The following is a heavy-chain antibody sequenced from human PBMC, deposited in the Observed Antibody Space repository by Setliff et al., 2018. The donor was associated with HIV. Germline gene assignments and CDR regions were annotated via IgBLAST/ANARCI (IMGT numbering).Heavy chain of an antibody. Sequence: SETLSLTCAVYGGSFSGHYWSWIRQPPGKGPEWIGEINHSGSTYFNASLKSRLTMSLDTSKNQLSLNLTSVSAADAAVYYCARTVRSAYGQNYFDFWGQGTLVTVSS. CDR1: GGSFSGHY. D-gene: IGHD2-21*01. J-gene: IGHJ4*02. CDR2: INHSGST. CDR3: ARTVRSAYGQNYFDF. V-gene: IGHV4-34*01.